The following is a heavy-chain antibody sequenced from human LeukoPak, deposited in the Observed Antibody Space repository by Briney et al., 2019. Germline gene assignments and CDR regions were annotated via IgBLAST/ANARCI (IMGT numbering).Heavy chain of an antibody. CDR2: ISISSTTI. J-gene: IGHJ4*02. Sequence: GGSLRLSCLASGFTFSGYSMNWVRQAPGKGLEWVSYISISSTTINYADSVKGRFTISRDNAKNSLYLQMNSLRDEDTAVYYCARVMYGGISYSVDYWGQGTLVTVAS. CDR1: GFTFSGYS. CDR3: ARVMYGGISYSVDY. V-gene: IGHV3-48*02. D-gene: IGHD1-26*01.